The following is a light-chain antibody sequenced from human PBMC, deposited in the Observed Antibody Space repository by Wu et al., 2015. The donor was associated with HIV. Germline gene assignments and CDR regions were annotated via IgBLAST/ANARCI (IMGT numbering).Light chain of an antibody. Sequence: EIVMTQSPATLSVSPGERATLSCRASQSVSSNLAWYQQKPGQAPRLLIYGASTRATGIPARSSGSGSGTEFTLTISSMQSEDFAVYYCQQYNNWPRTFGQGTKVGNQT. CDR3: QQYNNWPRT. V-gene: IGKV3-15*01. J-gene: IGKJ1*01. CDR2: GAS. CDR1: QSVSSN.